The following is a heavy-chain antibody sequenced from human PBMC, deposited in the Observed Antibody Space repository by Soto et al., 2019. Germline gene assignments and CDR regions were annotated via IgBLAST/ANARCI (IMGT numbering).Heavy chain of an antibody. Sequence: KQSQTLSLTCTVSGGSISSSSYYWGWIRQPPGKGLEWIGSIYYSGSTYYNPSLKSRVTISVDTSKNQFSLKLSSVTAADPAVYYWASRLHPPHHDAFDIWGQGTMVTVSS. V-gene: IGHV4-39*01. CDR3: ASRLHPPHHDAFDI. CDR1: GGSISSSSYY. J-gene: IGHJ3*02. CDR2: IYYSGST. D-gene: IGHD2-15*01.